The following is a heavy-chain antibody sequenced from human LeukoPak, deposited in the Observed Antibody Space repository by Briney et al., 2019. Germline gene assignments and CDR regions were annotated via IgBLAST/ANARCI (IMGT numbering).Heavy chain of an antibody. Sequence: GRSLRLSCAASGFTFSSYAMHCVRQAPGKGLEWVAVISYDGSNKYYADSVKGRFTISRDNSKNTLYLQMNSLRAEDTAVYYCARSRELRFGYWGQGTLVTVSS. V-gene: IGHV3-30*04. J-gene: IGHJ4*02. CDR2: ISYDGSNK. CDR1: GFTFSSYA. CDR3: ARSRELRFGY. D-gene: IGHD1-26*01.